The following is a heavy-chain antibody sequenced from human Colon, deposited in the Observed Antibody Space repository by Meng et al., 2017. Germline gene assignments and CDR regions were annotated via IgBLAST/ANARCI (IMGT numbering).Heavy chain of an antibody. J-gene: IGHJ4*02. V-gene: IGHV1-3*01. CDR2: SYPAXGXX. Sequence: QVQLVQSGAELKKPGASVKVSCQASGYSFTSYGMHWLRQAPGQRPEWMGCSYPAXGXXXXSQKFXXRLTXTXDTFAXXAYMELXXLRSEDTAVYFCARDERGGPYYFDYWGQGTLVTVSS. CDR3: ARDERGGPYYFDY. CDR1: GYSFTSYG.